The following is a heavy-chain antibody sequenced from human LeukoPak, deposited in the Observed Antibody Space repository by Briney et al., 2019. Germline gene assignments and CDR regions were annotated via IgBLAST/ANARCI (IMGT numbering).Heavy chain of an antibody. Sequence: ASVKVSCKASGYSFTTYSIHWVRQATGQGLEWMGWMNPNSGNTGYAQKFQGRVTITRNTSISTAYMELSSLRSEDTAVYYCARGPPVVPAAIDYYYYYMDVWGKGTTVTGSS. V-gene: IGHV1-8*03. CDR1: GYSFTTYS. CDR3: ARGPPVVPAAIDYYYYYMDV. D-gene: IGHD2-2*02. J-gene: IGHJ6*03. CDR2: MNPNSGNT.